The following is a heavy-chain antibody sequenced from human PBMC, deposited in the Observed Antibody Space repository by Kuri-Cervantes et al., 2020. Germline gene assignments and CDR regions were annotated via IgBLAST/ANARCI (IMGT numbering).Heavy chain of an antibody. CDR2: ISSSGSI. Sequence: GESLKISCAASGVTLSSYEMNWIRQAPGKGLEWVSKISSSGSIYYADSVKGRFTISRDNAKNSLYLQMNSLRAEDTALYYCARRFDLGGQGTMVTVSS. CDR1: GVTLSSYE. J-gene: IGHJ3*01. CDR3: ARRFDL. V-gene: IGHV3-48*03.